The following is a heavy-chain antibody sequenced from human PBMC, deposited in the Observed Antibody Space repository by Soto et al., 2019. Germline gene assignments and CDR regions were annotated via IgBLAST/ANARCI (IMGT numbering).Heavy chain of an antibody. CDR3: ARPGSDGNLDAFDI. J-gene: IGHJ3*02. Sequence: PSETLSLTCSVSGDSITSSSYYWGWIRQPPGKGLEWIGSIYYSGSTYYNPSLEGRVTLSVDTSKNQFSLKLSSVTAADMAVYYCARPGSDGNLDAFDIWGQGTMVTVSS. D-gene: IGHD2-15*01. CDR1: GDSITSSSYY. CDR2: IYYSGST. V-gene: IGHV4-39*01.